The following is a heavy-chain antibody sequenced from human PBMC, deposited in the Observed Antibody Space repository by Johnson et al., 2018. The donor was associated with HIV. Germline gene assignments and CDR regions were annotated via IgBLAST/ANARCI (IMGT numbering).Heavy chain of an antibody. CDR2: LRYDGTNK. J-gene: IGHJ3*01. CDR1: GFTFSSYG. V-gene: IGHV3-30*02. Sequence: QMLLVESGGGVVQPGGSLRLSCAASGFTFSSYGMHWVRQAPGKGLEWVAFLRYDGTNKYYADSIKGRFTISRDNSKNTLYLQMSSLRPEDTAVYYCAKIGQWRERLDAFDVWGQGTMVTVSS. D-gene: IGHD6-19*01. CDR3: AKIGQWRERLDAFDV.